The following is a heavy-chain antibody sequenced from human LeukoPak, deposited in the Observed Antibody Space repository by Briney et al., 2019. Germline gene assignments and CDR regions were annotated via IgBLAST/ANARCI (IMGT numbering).Heavy chain of an antibody. CDR1: GFTFSSYC. V-gene: IGHV3-7*05. D-gene: IGHD2-15*01. Sequence: PGGSLRLSCAASGFTFSSYCMSWVRQAPGKGLEWVANIKQDGSEKYYVDSVKGRFTIFRDNAKNSLYLQMNSLRAEDTAVYYCARAVVIAATPIWFDPWGQGTLVTVSS. CDR2: IKQDGSEK. CDR3: ARAVVIAATPIWFDP. J-gene: IGHJ5*02.